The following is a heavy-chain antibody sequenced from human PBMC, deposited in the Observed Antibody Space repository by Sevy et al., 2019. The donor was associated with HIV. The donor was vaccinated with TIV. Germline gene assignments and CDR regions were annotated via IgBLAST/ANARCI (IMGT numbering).Heavy chain of an antibody. CDR1: GFTFISYS. CDR2: INSDETST. CDR3: ARRDGYTRRAFDM. J-gene: IGHJ3*02. Sequence: GGSLRLSFAASGFTFISYSMNWVRQAPGKGLVWVSRINSDETSTSYADSVKGRFTISRDNARHTLFLQMNSLTVEDTAVYYCARRDGYTRRAFDMWGQGTMVTVSS. V-gene: IGHV3-74*01. D-gene: IGHD5-12*01.